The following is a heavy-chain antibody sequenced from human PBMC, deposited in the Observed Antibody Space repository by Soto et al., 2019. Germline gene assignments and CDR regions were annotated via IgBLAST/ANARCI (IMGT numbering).Heavy chain of an antibody. V-gene: IGHV3-48*03. D-gene: IGHD6-25*01. CDR1: GFTFSSYV. J-gene: IGHJ4*02. CDR3: AIDLGVTATGPSLDY. Sequence: GGSLRLSCTASGFTFSSYVVNWVRQAPGKGLEWISSISSSGSITYYADSVKGRFTISRDNAKNSLYLQMNSLRAEDTAVYYCAIDLGVTATGPSLDYWGQGTQVTVSS. CDR2: ISSSGSIT.